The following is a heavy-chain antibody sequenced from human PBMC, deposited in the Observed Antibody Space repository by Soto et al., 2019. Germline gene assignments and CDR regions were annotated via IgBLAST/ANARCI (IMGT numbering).Heavy chain of an antibody. CDR3: ARVLAYSSSGRPHSAFAI. D-gene: IGHD6-13*01. CDR1: GYTFTTFG. V-gene: IGHV1-18*01. CDR2: ISAYTGNT. Sequence: ASVKVCCKASGYTFTTFGISWVRQAPGQGLEWMGWISAYTGNTNYAQRLQGRVTMTTDTSTNTAYMELRGLRSDDTAVYYWARVLAYSSSGRPHSAFAIWYQWT. J-gene: IGHJ3*02.